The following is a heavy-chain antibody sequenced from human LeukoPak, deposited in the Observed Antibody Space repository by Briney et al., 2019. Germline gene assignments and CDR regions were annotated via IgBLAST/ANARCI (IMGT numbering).Heavy chain of an antibody. CDR1: GFIFSSYG. D-gene: IGHD1-14*01. CDR3: AKFGSLTSYYYYYYMDV. J-gene: IGHJ6*03. V-gene: IGHV3-30*02. CDR2: IRYDGSNK. Sequence: PGGSLRLSCAASGFIFSSYGMHWVRQAPGKGLEWVAFIRYDGSNKYYADSVKGRFTISRDNSKNMLYLQMNSLRAEDTAVYYCAKFGSLTSYYYYYYMDVWGKGTTVTISS.